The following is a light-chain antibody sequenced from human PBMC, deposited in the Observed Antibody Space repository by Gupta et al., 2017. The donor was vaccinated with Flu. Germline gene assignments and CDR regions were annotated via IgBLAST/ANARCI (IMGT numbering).Light chain of an antibody. J-gene: IGKJ5*01. V-gene: IGKV3-11*01. Sequence: APLSLSPGERATLSCRASQSVSSYLAWYRQKPGQAPRLLIYDASNRATGIPARFSGSGSGTDXTLTISXLEPEDFAVYYCQQRSNWPLITFGXGTRLEIK. CDR3: QQRSNWPLIT. CDR2: DAS. CDR1: QSVSSY.